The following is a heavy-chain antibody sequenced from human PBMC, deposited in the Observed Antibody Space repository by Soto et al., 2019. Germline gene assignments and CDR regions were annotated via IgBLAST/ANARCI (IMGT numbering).Heavy chain of an antibody. Sequence: VGSLRLSCAASGFTFSSYEMNWVRQAPGKGLEWVSYISSSGSTIYYADSVKGRFTISRDNAKNSLYLKMNSLRAEDTAVYYCATLNLVAVAGNDYWGQGTLVTVSS. CDR1: GFTFSSYE. V-gene: IGHV3-48*03. CDR2: ISSSGSTI. D-gene: IGHD6-19*01. J-gene: IGHJ4*02. CDR3: ATLNLVAVAGNDY.